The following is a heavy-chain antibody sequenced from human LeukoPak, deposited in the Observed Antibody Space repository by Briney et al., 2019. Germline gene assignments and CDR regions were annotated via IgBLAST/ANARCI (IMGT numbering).Heavy chain of an antibody. J-gene: IGHJ4*02. V-gene: IGHV3-23*01. CDR2: FTGSGDYT. D-gene: IGHD3-10*01. Sequence: GGSLRLSCAASGFTFSSYTMSWVRQAPGKGLEWVSTFTGSGDYTFYADSVKGRFTISRDNSMSTLYLQMNSLRAEDTAIYYCAKRGLPGSRNYYFDYWGQGTLVTVSS. CDR3: AKRGLPGSRNYYFDY. CDR1: GFTFSSYT.